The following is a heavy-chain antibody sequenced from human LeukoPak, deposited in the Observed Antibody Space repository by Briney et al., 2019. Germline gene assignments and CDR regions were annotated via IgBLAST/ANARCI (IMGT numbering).Heavy chain of an antibody. CDR1: GGTFSSYA. V-gene: IGHV1-18*01. D-gene: IGHD4-17*01. CDR2: ISAYNGNT. Sequence: ASVKVSCKASGGTFSSYAISWVRQAPGQGLEWMGWISAYNGNTNYAQKLQGRVTMTTDTSTSTAYMELRSLRSDDTAVYYCARRVTTWNYFDYWGQGTLVTVSS. J-gene: IGHJ4*02. CDR3: ARRVTTWNYFDY.